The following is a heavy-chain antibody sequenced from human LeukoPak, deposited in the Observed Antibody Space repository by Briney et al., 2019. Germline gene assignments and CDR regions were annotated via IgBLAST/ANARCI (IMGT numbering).Heavy chain of an antibody. Sequence: SETLSLTCTVSGGSISSYYWSWIRQPPGKGREWIGYIYYSGSTNYNPSLKSRVTISVDTSKNQFSLKLSSVTAADTAVYYCARESGSTNAFDIWGQGTMVTVSS. CDR3: ARESGSTNAFDI. V-gene: IGHV4-59*01. J-gene: IGHJ3*02. D-gene: IGHD1-26*01. CDR2: IYYSGST. CDR1: GGSISSYY.